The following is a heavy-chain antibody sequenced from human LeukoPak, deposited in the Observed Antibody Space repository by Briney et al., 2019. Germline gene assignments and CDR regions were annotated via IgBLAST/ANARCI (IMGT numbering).Heavy chain of an antibody. D-gene: IGHD4-17*01. CDR1: GSTFSSYA. CDR2: IIPIFGTA. Sequence: SVKVSCKASGSTFSSYAISWVRQAPGQGLEWMGGIIPIFGTANYAQKFQGRVTITADESTSTAYMELSSLRSEDTAVYYCARSRHDYGDYGDYWGQGTLVTVSS. J-gene: IGHJ4*02. V-gene: IGHV1-69*13. CDR3: ARSRHDYGDYGDY.